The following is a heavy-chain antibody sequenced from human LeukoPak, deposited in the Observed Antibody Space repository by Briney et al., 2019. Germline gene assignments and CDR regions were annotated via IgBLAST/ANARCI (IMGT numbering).Heavy chain of an antibody. D-gene: IGHD3-10*01. Sequence: SQTLSLTCAVSGGSISSGGYSWSWIRQPPGKGLEWIGYIYHSGSTNYNPSLKSRVTMSVETSKNQFSLKLSSVTAADTAVYYCARDSYFGSGNYYIDYWGQGTLVTVSS. J-gene: IGHJ4*02. V-gene: IGHV4-30-2*01. CDR1: GGSISSGGYS. CDR2: IYHSGST. CDR3: ARDSYFGSGNYYIDY.